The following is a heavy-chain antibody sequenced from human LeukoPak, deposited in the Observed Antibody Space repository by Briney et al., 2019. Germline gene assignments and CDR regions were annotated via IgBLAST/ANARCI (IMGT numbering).Heavy chain of an antibody. V-gene: IGHV4-61*02. CDR2: IYTSGST. Sequence: PSETLSLTCTVSGGSISSGSYYWSWIRQPAGKGLEWIGRIYTSGSTNYNPSLKSRVTISVDRSKNQFSLKLSSVTAADTAVYYCARDTSLTALATSFDSWGQGTLVTVSS. D-gene: IGHD5-18*01. CDR3: ARDTSLTALATSFDS. CDR1: GGSISSGSYY. J-gene: IGHJ4*02.